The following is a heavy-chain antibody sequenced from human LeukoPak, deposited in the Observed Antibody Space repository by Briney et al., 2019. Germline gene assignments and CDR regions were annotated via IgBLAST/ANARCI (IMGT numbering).Heavy chain of an antibody. CDR3: ASSEKDEVLRFLEWSPGFDY. V-gene: IGHV4-30-2*05. Sequence: PSEILSLTCTVSGGSISSGGYYWSWIRQPPGKGLEWIGYIYHSGSTYYNPSLKSRVTILVDTSKNKFSLKLSSMTAADTAVYYCASSEKDEVLRFLEWSPGFDYWGQGTLVTVSS. D-gene: IGHD3-3*01. CDR1: GGSISSGGYY. J-gene: IGHJ4*02. CDR2: IYHSGST.